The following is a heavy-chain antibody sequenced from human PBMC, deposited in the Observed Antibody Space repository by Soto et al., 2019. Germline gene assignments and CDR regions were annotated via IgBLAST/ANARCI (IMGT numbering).Heavy chain of an antibody. Sequence: VGSLRLSCAASGFTFDDYTMHWVRQAPGNGLEWVSLISWDGGSTYYSDSVKGRFTISRDNSKNSLYLQMNSLGTEDTALYYCAKDWAPEGNLLYYYGMDVWGQGTTVTVSS. D-gene: IGHD1-1*01. CDR3: AKDWAPEGNLLYYYGMDV. J-gene: IGHJ6*02. CDR1: GFTFDDYT. V-gene: IGHV3-43*01. CDR2: ISWDGGST.